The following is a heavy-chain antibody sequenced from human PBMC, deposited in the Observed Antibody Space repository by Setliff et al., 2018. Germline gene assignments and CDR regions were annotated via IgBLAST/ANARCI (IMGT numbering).Heavy chain of an antibody. D-gene: IGHD3-22*01. CDR1: GYTFTNYA. CDR3: ARGPVMIVATGYFDY. Sequence: ASVKVSCKASGYTFTNYAIHWVRQAPGQRLEWMGWINAGNGNTKYSQKFQGRVTITRDTSASTAYMELSSLTSEDTAVYYCARGPVMIVATGYFDYWGQGTLVTVSS. V-gene: IGHV1-3*01. CDR2: INAGNGNT. J-gene: IGHJ4*02.